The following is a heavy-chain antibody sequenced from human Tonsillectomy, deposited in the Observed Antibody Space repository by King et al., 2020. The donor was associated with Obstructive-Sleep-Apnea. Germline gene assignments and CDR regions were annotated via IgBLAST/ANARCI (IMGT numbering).Heavy chain of an antibody. D-gene: IGHD1-26*01. V-gene: IGHV4-4*02. CDR3: ARAELLTSFYYGLDV. J-gene: IGHJ6*02. Sequence: QVQLQESGPGLVKPSGTLSLTCAVSGGSIRNSNWWTWVRQPPGEGLEWIGEIYHSGTTNYNPSLKSRVTISIDKSNNQFSLKMRSVTAADTAVYYCARAELLTSFYYGLDVWGQGTAVTVSS. CDR2: IYHSGTT. CDR1: GGSIRNSNW.